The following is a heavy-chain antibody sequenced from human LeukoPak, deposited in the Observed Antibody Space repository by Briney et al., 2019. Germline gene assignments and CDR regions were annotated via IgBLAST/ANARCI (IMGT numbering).Heavy chain of an antibody. V-gene: IGHV7-4-1*02. D-gene: IGHD6-19*01. J-gene: IGHJ5*02. Sequence: GASVKVSCKASGYTFTSYAMNWVRQAPGQGLEWMGWINTNTGNPTYAQGFTGRFVFSLDTSVSTAYLQISSLKAEDTAVYYCARASSFSGWTIWYVNNWFDPWGQGTLVTVSS. CDR2: INTNTGNP. CDR1: GYTFTSYA. CDR3: ARASSFSGWTIWYVNNWFDP.